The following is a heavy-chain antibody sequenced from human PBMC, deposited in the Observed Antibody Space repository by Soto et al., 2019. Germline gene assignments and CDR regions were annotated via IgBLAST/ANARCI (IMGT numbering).Heavy chain of an antibody. CDR3: SRILATTYGHYNIDG. D-gene: IGHD5-12*01. CDR1: GFSRNNARMG. J-gene: IGHJ6*03. V-gene: IGHV2-26*01. CDR2: IFANVEK. Sequence: QVTLKESGPVLVKPTETLTLTCTVSGFSRNNARMGVSWISQPPGTALEWLAHIFANVEKSYSTALRTSIIISKEASKSQVVLAVTHMDPVETATYCWSRILATTYGHYNIDGWGEGTTVSVAS.